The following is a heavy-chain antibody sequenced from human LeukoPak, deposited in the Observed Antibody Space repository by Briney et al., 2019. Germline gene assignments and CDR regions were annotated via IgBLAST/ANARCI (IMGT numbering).Heavy chain of an antibody. CDR3: AGWSWGPTYYYYYYMDV. Sequence: PGGSLRLSCAGSGFTFNTYAMSWVRQAPGKGLEWVSAISGSGGSTYYADSVRGRFTISRDNSKNTLYLQMNSLRAEDTAVYYCAGWSWGPTYYYYYYMDVWGKGTTVTVSS. J-gene: IGHJ6*03. CDR2: ISGSGGST. V-gene: IGHV3-23*01. D-gene: IGHD6-19*01. CDR1: GFTFNTYA.